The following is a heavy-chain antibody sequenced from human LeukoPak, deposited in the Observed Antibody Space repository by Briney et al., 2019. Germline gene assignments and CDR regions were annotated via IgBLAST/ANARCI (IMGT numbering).Heavy chain of an antibody. CDR3: ASGSGSGTNYWGY. D-gene: IGHD2-2*01. V-gene: IGHV3-23*01. Sequence: GGSLRLSCAASGFTFDDYAMSWVRQAPGKGLEWVSGISGSGGSTYYADSVKGRFTISRDNAKNSLYLQMNSLRAEDTAVYYCASGSGSGTNYWGYWGQGTLVTVSS. J-gene: IGHJ4*02. CDR2: ISGSGGST. CDR1: GFTFDDYA.